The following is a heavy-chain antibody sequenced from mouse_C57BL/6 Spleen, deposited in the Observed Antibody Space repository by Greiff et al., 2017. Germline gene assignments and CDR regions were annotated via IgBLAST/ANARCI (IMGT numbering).Heavy chain of an antibody. CDR2: INPNYGTT. J-gene: IGHJ4*01. D-gene: IGHD1-1*01. Sequence: VQLKQSGPELVKPGASVKISCKASGYSFTDYNMNWVKQSNGKSLEWIGVINPNYGTTSYNQKFKGKATLTVDQSSSTAYMQLNSLTSEDSAVYYCEYYGSSPYYSMDYWGQGTSVTVSS. CDR3: EYYGSSPYYSMDY. CDR1: GYSFTDYN. V-gene: IGHV1-39*01.